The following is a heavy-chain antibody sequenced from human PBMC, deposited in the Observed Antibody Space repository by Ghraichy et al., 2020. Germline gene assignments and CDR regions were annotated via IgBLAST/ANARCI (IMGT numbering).Heavy chain of an antibody. CDR2: ISYDGTVK. CDR3: AKVLQVASGLPYFDY. J-gene: IGHJ4*02. V-gene: IGHV3-30*18. D-gene: IGHD6-13*01. CDR1: GFTFSSYG. Sequence: LTCAASGFTFSSYGMHWVRQAPGKGLEWAAAISYDGTVKYYADSVKGRFTISRDNSNNTLYLQINSLRAEDTAVYYCAKVLQVASGLPYFDYWGQGTLVTVSS.